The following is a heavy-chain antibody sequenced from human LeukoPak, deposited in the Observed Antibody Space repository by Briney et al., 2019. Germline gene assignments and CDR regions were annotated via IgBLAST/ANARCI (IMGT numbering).Heavy chain of an antibody. Sequence: ASVKVSCKASGYTFTGYYMHWVRQAPGQGLEWMGRINPNSGGTNYAQKFQGRVTITRDTSISTAYMELSRLRSDDTAVYYCARPSDWWELLRLDYWGQGTLVTVSS. V-gene: IGHV1-2*06. CDR1: GYTFTGYY. CDR3: ARPSDWWELLRLDY. D-gene: IGHD1-26*01. J-gene: IGHJ4*02. CDR2: INPNSGGT.